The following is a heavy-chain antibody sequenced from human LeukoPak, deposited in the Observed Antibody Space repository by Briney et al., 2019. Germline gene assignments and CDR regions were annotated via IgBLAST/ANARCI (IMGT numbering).Heavy chain of an antibody. D-gene: IGHD6-19*01. CDR3: ARYSAVADYYFDY. CDR2: IYYSGST. CDR1: TGSISSSSYY. J-gene: IGHJ4*02. Sequence: SETLSLTCTVSTGSISSSSYYWGWIRQPPGKGLEWIGSIYYSGSTYYNPSLKSRVTISVDTSKNQFSLKLSSVTAADTAVYYCARYSAVADYYFDYWGQGTLVTVSS. V-gene: IGHV4-39*07.